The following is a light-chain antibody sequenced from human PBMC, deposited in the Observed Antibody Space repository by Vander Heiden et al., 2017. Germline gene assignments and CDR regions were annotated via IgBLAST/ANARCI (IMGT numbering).Light chain of an antibody. CDR2: DAS. CDR1: QSVSSY. V-gene: IGKV3-11*01. Sequence: EIVLTQSPATLSLSPGERATLSCRASQSVSSYLAWYQQKPGQAPRLLIYDASNRATGIPARFSGSGSGTDFTLTISILEPEDFAVYYCQQRSNWPFTFGQWTRLEIK. J-gene: IGKJ5*01. CDR3: QQRSNWPFT.